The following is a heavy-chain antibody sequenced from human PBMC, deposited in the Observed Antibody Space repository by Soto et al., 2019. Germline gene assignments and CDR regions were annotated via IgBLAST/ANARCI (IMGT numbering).Heavy chain of an antibody. J-gene: IGHJ6*02. CDR1: GFTFSTYS. CDR2: ISSRSDI. V-gene: IGHV3-21*01. CDR3: AREYTAWPLAYGLDV. D-gene: IGHD2-2*02. Sequence: GGSLRLSCVGSGFTFSTYSINWVRQAPGKGLEWVSSISSRSDIYYADSVKGRFTISRDNAKNSVSLQMNSLRAEDTAVYYCAREYTAWPLAYGLDVWGQGTTVTVSS.